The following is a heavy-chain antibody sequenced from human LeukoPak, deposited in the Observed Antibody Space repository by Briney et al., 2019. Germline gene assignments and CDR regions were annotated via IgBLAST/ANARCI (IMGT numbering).Heavy chain of an antibody. D-gene: IGHD3-22*01. CDR3: ARDAITMIVVVITYWYFDL. V-gene: IGHV4-38-2*02. J-gene: IGHJ2*01. Sequence: SETLSLTCAVYGGSFSGYYWGWIRQPPGKGLEWIGSIYHSGSTYYNPSLKSRVTISVDTSKNQFSLKLSSVTAADTAVYYCARDAITMIVVVITYWYFDLWGRGTLVTVSS. CDR2: IYHSGST. CDR1: GGSFSGYY.